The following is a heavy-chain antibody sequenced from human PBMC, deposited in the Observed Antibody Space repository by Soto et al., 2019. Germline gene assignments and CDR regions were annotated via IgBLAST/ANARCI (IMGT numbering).Heavy chain of an antibody. Sequence: GGSLRLSCAVSGFTFSSYGMHWVRQAPGKRLEWVAVISYDGSNKYYADSVKGRFTISRDNSKNTLYLQMNSLRAEDTAVYYCANLDSSSWEPYYYYGMDVWGQGTTVTVSS. J-gene: IGHJ6*02. D-gene: IGHD6-13*01. V-gene: IGHV3-30*18. CDR2: ISYDGSNK. CDR1: GFTFSSYG. CDR3: ANLDSSSWEPYYYYGMDV.